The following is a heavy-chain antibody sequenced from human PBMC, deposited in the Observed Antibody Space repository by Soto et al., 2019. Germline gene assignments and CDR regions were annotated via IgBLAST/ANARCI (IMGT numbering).Heavy chain of an antibody. J-gene: IGHJ3*02. CDR1: GYNFSSQW. CDR3: AKLEVLEI. V-gene: IGHV5-51*01. Sequence: EPLKISWKGSGYNFSSQWMALVRQNPGEGLEWMGIVYSGYAQIRYSLSFQGQVTMCADKSIDTAYLKWSSLKAPDTGIYYCAKLEVLEIWGQGTMVTVSS. CDR2: VYSGYAQI. D-gene: IGHD1-1*01.